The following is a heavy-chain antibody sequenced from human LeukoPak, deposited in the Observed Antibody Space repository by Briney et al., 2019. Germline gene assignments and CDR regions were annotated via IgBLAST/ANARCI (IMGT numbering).Heavy chain of an antibody. CDR2: IYYSGST. CDR3: ARGPRVLVIIRPHAFDI. J-gene: IGHJ3*02. D-gene: IGHD3-9*01. CDR1: GGSISNFY. V-gene: IGHV4-59*12. Sequence: KPSETLSLTCTVSGGSISNFYWSWIRQPPGKGLEWIGYIYYSGSTNYNPSLKSRVTISVDTSKNQFSLKLSSVTAADTAVYYCARGPRVLVIIRPHAFDIWGQGTVVTVSS.